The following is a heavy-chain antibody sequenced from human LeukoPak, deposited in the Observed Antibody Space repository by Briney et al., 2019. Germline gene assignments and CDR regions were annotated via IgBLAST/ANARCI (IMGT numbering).Heavy chain of an antibody. J-gene: IGHJ5*02. CDR1: GFTFSSYN. CDR3: ARGYGSGSLNWFDP. V-gene: IGHV3-48*01. Sequence: PGGSLRLSCAASGFTFSSYNMNWVRQAPGKGLEWVSYISSSSSTIYYADSVKGRFTISRDNAKNSLYLQMNSLRAEDTAVYYCARGYGSGSLNWFDPWGQGTLVTVSS. CDR2: ISSSSSTI. D-gene: IGHD3-10*01.